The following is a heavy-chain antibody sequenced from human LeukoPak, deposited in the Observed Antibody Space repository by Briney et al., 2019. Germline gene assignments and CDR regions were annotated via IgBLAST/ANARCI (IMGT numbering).Heavy chain of an antibody. D-gene: IGHD1-26*01. Sequence: ASVKVSCKGSGETFTTYGISWVRQAPGQGLEWMGWISAYNGNTNYAQKLQGRVTMTTDTSTSTAYMELRSLRSDDTAVYYCAGDYSGSLDYWGQGTLVTVSS. CDR1: GETFTTYG. CDR3: AGDYSGSLDY. V-gene: IGHV1-18*01. CDR2: ISAYNGNT. J-gene: IGHJ4*02.